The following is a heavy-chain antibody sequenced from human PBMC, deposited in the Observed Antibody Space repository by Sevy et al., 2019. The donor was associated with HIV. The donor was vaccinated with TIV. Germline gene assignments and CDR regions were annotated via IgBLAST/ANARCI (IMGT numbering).Heavy chain of an antibody. Sequence: GGSLRLSCAASGFTFSSSSMTWVRQAPGKGLEWVATISQGGSEEYYVDSVKGRFTMSRDNAKNSLYLQMNSLSAVGTAVYFCARFVSLGYWGQGTLVTVSS. V-gene: IGHV3-7*01. J-gene: IGHJ4*02. CDR3: ARFVSLGY. D-gene: IGHD6-13*01. CDR1: GFTFSSSS. CDR2: ISQGGSEE.